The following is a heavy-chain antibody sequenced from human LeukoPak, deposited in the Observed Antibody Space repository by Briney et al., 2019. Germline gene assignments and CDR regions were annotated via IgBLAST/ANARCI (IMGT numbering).Heavy chain of an antibody. J-gene: IGHJ4*02. V-gene: IGHV1-2*04. D-gene: IGHD4-17*01. CDR1: GYTFTGYY. CDR2: INPNSGGT. Sequence: ASVKVSCKASGYTFTGYYMHWVRQAPGQGLEWMGWINPNSGGTNYAQKFQGWVTMTRDTSISTAYMELSRLRSDDTAVYYCARGTYGDYHLFWDYWGQETLVTVSS. CDR3: ARGTYGDYHLFWDY.